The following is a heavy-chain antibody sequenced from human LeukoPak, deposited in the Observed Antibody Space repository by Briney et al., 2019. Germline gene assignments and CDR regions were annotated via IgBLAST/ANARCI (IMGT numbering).Heavy chain of an antibody. CDR1: GFTFTSYW. CDR2: INSDGTIT. J-gene: IGHJ4*02. CDR3: ARPGVGFDY. V-gene: IGHV3-74*01. Sequence: GGSLRLSCAASGFTFTSYWMHWVRQAPGKGLVWLSRINSDGTITSYADSLGGRFTISRDNAKNTVYLQMNSLRAEDTAVYYCARPGVGFDYWGQGALVTVSS.